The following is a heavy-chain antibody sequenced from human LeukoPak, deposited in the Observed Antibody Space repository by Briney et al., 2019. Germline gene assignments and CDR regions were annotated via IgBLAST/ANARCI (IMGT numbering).Heavy chain of an antibody. CDR2: ISGSGGDT. J-gene: IGHJ3*02. CDR3: VRRGGSDGWGAFDI. Sequence: PGGSLRLSCAASGLIFRNYAMSWVRQAPGKGLEWVSAISGSGGDTDYADSVKGRFTISRDNSKNTLSLQMNSLSREDTAIYYCVRRGGSDGWGAFDIWGQGTVVTVSS. CDR1: GLIFRNYA. D-gene: IGHD5-24*01. V-gene: IGHV3-23*01.